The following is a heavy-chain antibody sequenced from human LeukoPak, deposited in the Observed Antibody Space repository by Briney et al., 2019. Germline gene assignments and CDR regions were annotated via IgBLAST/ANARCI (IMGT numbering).Heavy chain of an antibody. D-gene: IGHD6-6*01. J-gene: IGHJ6*03. CDR3: ARSPRRSSYYYYMDD. V-gene: IGHV4-61*02. CDR1: GGSISSGSYY. CDR2: IYTSGST. Sequence: PSQTLSLTCTVSGGSISSGSYYWSWIRQPAGKGLEWIGRIYTSGSTNYNPSLKSRVTISVDTSKNQFSLKLSSVTAADTAVYYCARSPRRSSYYYYMDDWGKGTTVTVSS.